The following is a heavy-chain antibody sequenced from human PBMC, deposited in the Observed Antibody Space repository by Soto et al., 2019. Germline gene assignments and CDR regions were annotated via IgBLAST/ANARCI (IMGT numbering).Heavy chain of an antibody. Sequence: SETLSHTCSVSDGSINSSSYFWGWVRQPPGKGLEWIGSIYYSGSTYYNPSLRSRVTISVDTSKNQFSLKLSSVTAADTAVFYCARHYSSGSRNWFDPWGQGTLVTVSS. D-gene: IGHD6-19*01. CDR2: IYYSGST. CDR1: DGSINSSSYF. CDR3: ARHYSSGSRNWFDP. V-gene: IGHV4-39*01. J-gene: IGHJ5*02.